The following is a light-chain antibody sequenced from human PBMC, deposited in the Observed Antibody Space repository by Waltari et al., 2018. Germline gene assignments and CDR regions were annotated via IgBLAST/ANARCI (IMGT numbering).Light chain of an antibody. CDR1: QDIGNR. CDR3: QQGNSFPIT. Sequence: DIQMTQSPSPVSASVGDRVTITCRASQDIGNRLAGYQHKPGKAPNLLIYGTSSLQTGVPSRFSGSGSGTEFTLTISSLQPEDFGTYYCQQGNSFPITFGPGTKVEIK. V-gene: IGKV1-12*01. J-gene: IGKJ3*01. CDR2: GTS.